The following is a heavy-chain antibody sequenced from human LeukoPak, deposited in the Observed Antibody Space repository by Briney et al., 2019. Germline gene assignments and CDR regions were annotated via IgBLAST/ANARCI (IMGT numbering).Heavy chain of an antibody. V-gene: IGHV3-21*01. D-gene: IGHD3-22*01. J-gene: IGHJ4*02. CDR2: ITSSGSYI. Sequence: GGSLRLSCAASGFTFSNYRMNWVRQAPGRGLEWVSSITSSGSYIYYADSVKGRFTISRDNAKNSLYLQMNSLRAEDTAVYYCARDTDYYDSSGYYYYYFDYWGQGTLVTVSS. CDR3: ARDTDYYDSSGYYYYYFDY. CDR1: GFTFSNYR.